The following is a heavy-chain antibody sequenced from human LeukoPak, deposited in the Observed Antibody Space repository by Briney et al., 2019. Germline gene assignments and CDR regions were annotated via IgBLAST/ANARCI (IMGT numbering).Heavy chain of an antibody. Sequence: SETLSLTCTVSGGSITSYYWSWIRQPPGKGLEWIGSIYYSGSTYYNPSLKSRVTISVDTSKNQFSLKLSSVTAADTAVYYCARWSLGGYYDSSGPIDYWGQGTLVTVSS. V-gene: IGHV4-59*05. D-gene: IGHD3-22*01. J-gene: IGHJ4*02. CDR1: GGSITSYY. CDR2: IYYSGST. CDR3: ARWSLGGYYDSSGPIDY.